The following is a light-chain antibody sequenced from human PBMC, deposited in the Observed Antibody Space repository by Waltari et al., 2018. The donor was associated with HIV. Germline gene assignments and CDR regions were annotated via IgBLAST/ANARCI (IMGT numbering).Light chain of an antibody. CDR3: AAWDDSLSGVV. Sequence: VLTQPPSASGTPGQRVTISCSGSSSNIGSNYVYWYQQLPGTAPKLLIYRNNQRPSWVPDRFSGSKSGTSASLAISGLRSEDEADYYCAAWDDSLSGVVFGGGTKLTVL. V-gene: IGLV1-47*01. CDR2: RNN. J-gene: IGLJ2*01. CDR1: SSNIGSNY.